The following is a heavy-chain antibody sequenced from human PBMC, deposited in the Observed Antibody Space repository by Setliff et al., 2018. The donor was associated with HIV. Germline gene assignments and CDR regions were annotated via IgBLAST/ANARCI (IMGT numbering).Heavy chain of an antibody. CDR1: GGSISSSSYY. CDR3: ARLRQLVLLRVDY. Sequence: SETLSLTCTVSGGSISSSSYYWGWIRQPPGKGLEWIGSIYYSGSTYYNPSLKSRVTISVDTSKNQFSLKLSSVTAADMAVYYCARLRQLVLLRVDYWGQGTLVTVSS. J-gene: IGHJ4*02. V-gene: IGHV4-39*01. D-gene: IGHD6-6*01. CDR2: IYYSGST.